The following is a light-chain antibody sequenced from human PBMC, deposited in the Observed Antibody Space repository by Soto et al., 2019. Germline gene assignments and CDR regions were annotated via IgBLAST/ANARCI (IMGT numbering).Light chain of an antibody. J-gene: IGLJ1*01. CDR3: RSSTTSSTSV. Sequence: QSALTQPPSVSGSPGQSVAISCTGTSSDVGSYNRVSWYQQPPGTAPKLMIYDVSDRPSGVPDRFSGSKSGNTASLTISGLQAEDEADYYCRSSTTSSTSVFATGTKVTVL. CDR1: SSDVGSYNR. V-gene: IGLV2-18*02. CDR2: DVS.